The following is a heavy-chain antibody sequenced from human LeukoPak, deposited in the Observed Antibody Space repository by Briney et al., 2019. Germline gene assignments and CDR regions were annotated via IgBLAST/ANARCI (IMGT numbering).Heavy chain of an antibody. D-gene: IGHD6-19*01. Sequence: GESLKISCKGSGYSFTSHWIGWVRQMPGKGLEWMGIVYPSDSDTRYSPSSQAQVTISADKSIRTAYLQWNSLKASDTAMYYCASAVAVAGPDAFDIWGHGTMVTVSS. CDR2: VYPSDSDT. CDR3: ASAVAVAGPDAFDI. J-gene: IGHJ3*02. CDR1: GYSFTSHW. V-gene: IGHV5-51*01.